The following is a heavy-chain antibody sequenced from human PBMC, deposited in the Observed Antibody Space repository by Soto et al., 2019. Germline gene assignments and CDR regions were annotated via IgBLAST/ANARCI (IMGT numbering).Heavy chain of an antibody. J-gene: IGHJ4*02. Sequence: EVQLLESGGGLVQPGGSLRLSCAASGFTFSSYAMSWVRQAPGKGLEWVSAISGSGGSTYYADSVKGRFTISRDNSKNTLYLKMNSLRAEDTAVYYCAKDPVGYSYGYYFDYWGQGTLVTVSS. V-gene: IGHV3-23*01. D-gene: IGHD5-18*01. CDR1: GFTFSSYA. CDR3: AKDPVGYSYGYYFDY. CDR2: ISGSGGST.